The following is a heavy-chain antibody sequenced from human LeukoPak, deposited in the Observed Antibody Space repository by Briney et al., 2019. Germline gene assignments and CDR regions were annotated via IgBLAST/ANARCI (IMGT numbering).Heavy chain of an antibody. D-gene: IGHD2-2*01. CDR3: ARGGYCSSTSCSAYDY. Sequence: GGSLRLSCAASGFTVNTNYMSWVRQAPGKGLEWVSLLYSDGNTYYADSVKGRFTISRDNSKNTLYLQMNSLRAEDTAVYYCARGGYCSSTSCSAYDYWGQGTLVTVSS. J-gene: IGHJ4*02. V-gene: IGHV3-66*01. CDR1: GFTVNTNY. CDR2: LYSDGNT.